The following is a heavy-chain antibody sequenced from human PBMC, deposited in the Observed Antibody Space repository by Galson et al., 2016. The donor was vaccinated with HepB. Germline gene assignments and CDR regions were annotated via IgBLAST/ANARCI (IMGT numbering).Heavy chain of an antibody. V-gene: IGHV4-34*01. CDR2: ISHSGST. CDR3: TRATSNHYYYYYGMDV. J-gene: IGHJ6*02. CDR1: GGSFSGNY. D-gene: IGHD2-8*01. Sequence: ETLSLTCAVYGGSFSGNYWSWIRQPPGKGLEWIGEISHSGSTNYNPSLKSRVTTSVDTSKNQFSLNLSSVTAADTAVYYCTRATSNHYYYYYGMDVWGQGTTITVSS.